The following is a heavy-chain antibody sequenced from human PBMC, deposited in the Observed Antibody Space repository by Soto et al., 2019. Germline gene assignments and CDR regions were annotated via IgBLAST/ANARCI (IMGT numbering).Heavy chain of an antibody. J-gene: IGHJ4*02. CDR3: VRDHSYAFDC. CDR1: GFTFSTYS. D-gene: IGHD2-2*01. CDR2: SGTSSSLI. V-gene: IGHV3-48*02. Sequence: GGSLRLSCAASGFTFSTYSMNWVRQAPGKGLEWVSYSGTSSSLIYYADSVKGRFTISRDNAKNSLYLQMDSLRDEDTAVYYCVRDHSYAFDCWGQGTLVTVSS.